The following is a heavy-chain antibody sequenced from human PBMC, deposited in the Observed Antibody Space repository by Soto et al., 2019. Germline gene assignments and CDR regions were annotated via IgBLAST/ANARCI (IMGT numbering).Heavy chain of an antibody. V-gene: IGHV1-69*06. CDR2: IIPIFGTA. CDR3: ASCRWLQSPYFDY. CDR1: GGTFSSYA. D-gene: IGHD5-12*01. Sequence: SVKVSCKASGGTFSSYAISWVRQAPGQGLEWMGGIIPIFGTANYAQKFQGRVTITADKSTSTAYMELSSLRSEDTAVYYCASCRWLQSPYFDYWGQGTLVTVSS. J-gene: IGHJ4*02.